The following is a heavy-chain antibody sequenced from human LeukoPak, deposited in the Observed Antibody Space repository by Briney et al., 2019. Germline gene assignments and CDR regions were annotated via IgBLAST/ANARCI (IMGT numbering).Heavy chain of an antibody. D-gene: IGHD3-10*01. CDR1: GFTFSSFW. J-gene: IGHJ3*01. V-gene: IGHV3-7*01. Sequence: PGGSLRLSCVVSGFTFSSFWMTWVRQAPGKGLEWVANIKLDVSETYYVDSVRGRFTISRDNTKNSLYLQMDSLRAEDTAVCYCARKGNAFDFWGQGTMVTVSS. CDR3: ARKGNAFDF. CDR2: IKLDVSET.